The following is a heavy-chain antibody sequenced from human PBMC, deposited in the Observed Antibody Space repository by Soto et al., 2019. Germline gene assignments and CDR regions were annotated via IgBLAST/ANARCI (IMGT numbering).Heavy chain of an antibody. V-gene: IGHV1-2*04. CDR1: GYTFTGYY. Sequence: QVQLVQSGAEVKKPGASVKVSCKASGYTFTGYYMHWVRQAPGQGLEWMGWINPNSGGTNYAQKFQGWVTMTRDTSISTAYMELSRLRSDDTAVYYCAREGVLYSSGWYVAGGGDFDYWGQGTLVTVSS. CDR3: AREGVLYSSGWYVAGGGDFDY. CDR2: INPNSGGT. J-gene: IGHJ4*02. D-gene: IGHD6-19*01.